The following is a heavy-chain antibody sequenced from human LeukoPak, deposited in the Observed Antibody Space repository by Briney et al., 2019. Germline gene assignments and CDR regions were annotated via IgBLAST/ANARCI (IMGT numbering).Heavy chain of an antibody. CDR3: VVVVPAAILYYYYYMDV. CDR1: GYSISSGYY. Sequence: SETLSLTCTVSGYSISSGYYWGWIRQPPGKGLEWIGSIYHSGSTYYNPSLKSRVTISVDTSKNQFSLKLSSVTAADTAVYYCVVVVPAAILYYYYYMDVWGKGTTVTVSS. D-gene: IGHD2-2*01. J-gene: IGHJ6*03. V-gene: IGHV4-38-2*02. CDR2: IYHSGST.